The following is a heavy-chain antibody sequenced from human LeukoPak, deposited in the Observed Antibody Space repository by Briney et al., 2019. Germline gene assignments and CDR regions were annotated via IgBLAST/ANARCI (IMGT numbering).Heavy chain of an antibody. D-gene: IGHD3-22*01. Sequence: QPGGSLRLSCAASGFTFSSYGMPWVRQAPGKGLEWVAVISYDGSNKYYADSVKGRFTISRDNSKNTLYLQMNSLRAEDTAVYYCGKSSGYSVVGNYFDYWGQGTLVTVSS. V-gene: IGHV3-30*18. CDR2: ISYDGSNK. CDR1: GFTFSSYG. CDR3: GKSSGYSVVGNYFDY. J-gene: IGHJ4*02.